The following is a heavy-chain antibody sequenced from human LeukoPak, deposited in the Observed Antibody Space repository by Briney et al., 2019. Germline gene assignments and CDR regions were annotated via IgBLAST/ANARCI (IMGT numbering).Heavy chain of an antibody. CDR3: AKDFRIGYSAHFDY. CDR2: ITGSGGST. D-gene: IGHD2-21*01. Sequence: GGSLRLSCAASGFTFSSYAMSWVRQAPGKGLEWVSAITGSGGSTYYADTVKGRFSISRDNSKNTLYLQMNSLRGEDTAVYYCAKDFRIGYSAHFDYWGQGALVTVSS. J-gene: IGHJ4*02. V-gene: IGHV3-23*01. CDR1: GFTFSSYA.